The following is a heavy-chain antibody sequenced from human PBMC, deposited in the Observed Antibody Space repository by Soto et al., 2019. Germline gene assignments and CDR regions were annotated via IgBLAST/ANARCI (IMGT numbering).Heavy chain of an antibody. CDR1: GGSVSSSSYY. V-gene: IGHV4-39*01. Sequence: SETLSLTCTVSGGSVSSSSYYWGWIRQPPGKGLEWIGSIYYSGSTYFNPSLKSRVTISVDTSKNQFSLKLSSVTAADTAVYYCARHSSPAYYDFWSGDLEYFHHWGQGTLVTVSS. D-gene: IGHD3-3*01. CDR2: IYYSGST. CDR3: ARHSSPAYYDFWSGDLEYFHH. J-gene: IGHJ1*01.